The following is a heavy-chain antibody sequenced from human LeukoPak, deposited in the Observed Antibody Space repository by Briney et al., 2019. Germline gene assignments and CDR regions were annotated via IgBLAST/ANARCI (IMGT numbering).Heavy chain of an antibody. CDR1: GFTFSSYD. V-gene: IGHV3-13*04. Sequence: GGSLRLSCAASGFTFSSYDMHWVRQAPGKGLEWVSAIGTAGDTYYPGSVKGRFTISRENAKNSLYLQMNSLRAGDTAVYYCAGGPGPYGMDVWGQGTTVTVSS. J-gene: IGHJ6*02. CDR3: AGGPGPYGMDV. CDR2: IGTAGDT.